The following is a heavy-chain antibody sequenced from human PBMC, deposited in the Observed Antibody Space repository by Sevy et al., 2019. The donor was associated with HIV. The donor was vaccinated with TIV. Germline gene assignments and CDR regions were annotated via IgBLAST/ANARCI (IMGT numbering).Heavy chain of an antibody. D-gene: IGHD2-15*01. CDR3: VKDRXXXILXXXGXXXXX. CDR1: XXXXSXYA. J-gene: IGHJ1*01. Sequence: GGSLXLXXSAXXXXXSXYAMXXXXXAXXXXLEXXXXXXXXXXXXXYYADSVXGRFTISRDNSKNTLYLQMSSLRTEXXAVYYCVKDRXXXILXXXGXXXXXWGXGTLVTVSS. CDR2: XXXXXXXXX. V-gene: IGHV3-64D*06.